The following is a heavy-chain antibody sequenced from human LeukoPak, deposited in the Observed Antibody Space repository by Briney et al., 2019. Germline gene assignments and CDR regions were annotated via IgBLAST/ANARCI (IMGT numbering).Heavy chain of an antibody. CDR1: GGSISSSSYY. V-gene: IGHV4-39*07. CDR2: IYYSGST. J-gene: IGHJ6*03. Sequence: PSETLSLTCTVSGGSISSSSYYWGWIRQPPGKGLEWIGSIYYSGSTYYNPSLKSRVTISVDTSKNQFSLKLSSVTAADTAVYYCARENSYGTSLYYYYYYMDVWGKGTTVTVSS. D-gene: IGHD5-18*01. CDR3: ARENSYGTSLYYYYYYMDV.